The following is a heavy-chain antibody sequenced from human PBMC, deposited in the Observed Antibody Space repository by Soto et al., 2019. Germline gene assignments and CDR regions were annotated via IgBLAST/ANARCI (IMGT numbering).Heavy chain of an antibody. CDR1: GYTFTSYY. J-gene: IGHJ4*02. D-gene: IGHD3-22*01. CDR3: ARDRSGADSSGQWGVDY. V-gene: IGHV1-46*01. CDR2: INPSGGST. Sequence: QVQLVQSGAEVKKPGASVKVSCKASGYTFTSYYMHWVRQAPGQGLEWMGIINPSGGSTSYAQKFQGRVTMTRDTSTSTVYMELSSLRSEDTAVYYCARDRSGADSSGQWGVDYWGQGTLVTVSS.